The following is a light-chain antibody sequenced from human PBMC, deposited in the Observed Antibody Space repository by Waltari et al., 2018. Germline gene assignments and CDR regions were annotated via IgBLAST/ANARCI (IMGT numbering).Light chain of an antibody. J-gene: IGKJ4*01. V-gene: IGKV3-11*01. CDR3: QQRSTWPILT. CDR2: DAS. Sequence: EIVLTQSPATLSLSPGERATLSCRASQSVSSYLGWYQQKPGQAPRLLIYDASTRATGVPGRFSGSWSGTDFTLTISSLEPEDFAIYYCQQRSTWPILTFGGGTKVEIK. CDR1: QSVSSY.